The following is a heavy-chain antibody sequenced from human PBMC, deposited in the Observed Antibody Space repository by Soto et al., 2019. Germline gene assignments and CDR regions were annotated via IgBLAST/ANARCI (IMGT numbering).Heavy chain of an antibody. V-gene: IGHV3-30-3*01. CDR3: AREGCSSTSCPFYYYYYYGMDV. D-gene: IGHD2-2*01. J-gene: IGHJ6*02. CDR2: ISYDGSNK. Sequence: GGSLRLSCAASGFTFSSYAMHWVRQAPGKGLEWVAVISYDGSNKYYADSVKGRFTISRDNSKNTLYLQMNNLRAEDTAVYYCAREGCSSTSCPFYYYYYYGMDVWGQGTTVTVSS. CDR1: GFTFSSYA.